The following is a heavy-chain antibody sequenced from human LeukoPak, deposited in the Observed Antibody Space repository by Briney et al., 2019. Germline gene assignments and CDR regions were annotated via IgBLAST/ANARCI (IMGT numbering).Heavy chain of an antibody. CDR1: GYSFTGYY. D-gene: IGHD6-19*01. Sequence: ASVKVSCKASGYSFTGYYIHWVRQAPGQGLEWMGWINPSSGATNYAQKFQGRVTMTTDTSISTAYMELRRLRSDDTAVYYCAREGRLVEAGRNWFDPWGQGAMVTVSS. J-gene: IGHJ5*02. V-gene: IGHV1-2*02. CDR2: INPSSGAT. CDR3: AREGRLVEAGRNWFDP.